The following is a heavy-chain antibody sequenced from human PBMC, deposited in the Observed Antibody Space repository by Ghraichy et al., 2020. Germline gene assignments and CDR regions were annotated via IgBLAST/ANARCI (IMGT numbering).Heavy chain of an antibody. J-gene: IGHJ6*02. Sequence: GGSLRLSCAASGFTFDDYAMHWVRQAPGKGLEWVSGISWNSGSIGYADSVKGRFTISRDNAKNSLYLQMNSLRAEDTALYYCAKDNASSKYYYGSGSYRVAPGGYGMDVWGQGTTVTVSS. CDR1: GFTFDDYA. D-gene: IGHD3-10*01. V-gene: IGHV3-9*01. CDR3: AKDNASSKYYYGSGSYRVAPGGYGMDV. CDR2: ISWNSGSI.